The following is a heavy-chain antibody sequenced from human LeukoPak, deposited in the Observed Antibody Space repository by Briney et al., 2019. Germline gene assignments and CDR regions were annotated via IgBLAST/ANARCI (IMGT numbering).Heavy chain of an antibody. D-gene: IGHD3-22*01. V-gene: IGHV4-59*02. J-gene: IGHJ4*02. Sequence: PSETLSLTCTVSGASVNSYYWDWIRQPPGKGLEWIGCISDSGRTYYNPSLKSRVTISLGTSNNQFSLRLTSVTAADSAMYYCTEGYYEPFDSWGQGTLVTVSS. CDR2: ISDSGRT. CDR3: TEGYYEPFDS. CDR1: GASVNSYY.